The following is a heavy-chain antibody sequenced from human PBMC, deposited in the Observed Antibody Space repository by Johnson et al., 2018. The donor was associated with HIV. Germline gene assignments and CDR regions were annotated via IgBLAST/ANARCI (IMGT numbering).Heavy chain of an antibody. Sequence: QVQLVESGGGVVRPGKSLRLSCAASGFTFSSYAMHWVRQAPGKGLEWVAVISYDGSNKYYADSVKGRFTISRDNYKKPLYLQMNSLRAEDTAVYYCAKDYYDSSGYLVGDAFDIWGQGTMVTVSS. J-gene: IGHJ3*02. D-gene: IGHD3-22*01. V-gene: IGHV3-30-3*01. CDR3: AKDYYDSSGYLVGDAFDI. CDR2: ISYDGSNK. CDR1: GFTFSSYA.